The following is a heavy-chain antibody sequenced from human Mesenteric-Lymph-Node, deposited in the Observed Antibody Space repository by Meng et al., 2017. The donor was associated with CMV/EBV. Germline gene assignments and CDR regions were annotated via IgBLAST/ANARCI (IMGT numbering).Heavy chain of an antibody. CDR3: AHIMWQQLVFDY. CDR1: GFSLSTSGVG. V-gene: IGHV2-5*02. Sequence: FSGFSLSTSGVGVGWIRQPPGQALEWLALIYWDDDTRYSPSLKSRLIITKDTSKNQVVLTMTNMDPVDTATHFCAHIMWQQLVFDYWGQGALVTVSS. CDR2: IYWDDDT. J-gene: IGHJ4*02. D-gene: IGHD6-13*01.